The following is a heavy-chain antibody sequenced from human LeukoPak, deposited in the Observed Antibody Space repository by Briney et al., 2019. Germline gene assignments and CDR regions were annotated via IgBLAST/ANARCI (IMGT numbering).Heavy chain of an antibody. Sequence: SETLSLTCTVSGGSISNYYWSWIRQPPGKGLVWIGYIYSSGSTNYNPSLKSRVTISVDTSKNQFSLKLDSVTAADTAVYYCARDRSRAPHCTSTSCPPFPQYYFDYWGQGTLVTVSS. CDR3: ARDRSRAPHCTSTSCPPFPQYYFDY. D-gene: IGHD2-2*01. CDR2: IYSSGST. J-gene: IGHJ4*02. CDR1: GGSISNYY. V-gene: IGHV4-59*01.